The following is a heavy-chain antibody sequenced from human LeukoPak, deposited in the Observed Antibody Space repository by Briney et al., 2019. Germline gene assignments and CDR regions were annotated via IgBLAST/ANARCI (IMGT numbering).Heavy chain of an antibody. CDR3: ARHCRIYYYDSSGYWFDP. CDR1: GGSFSGYY. Sequence: PSETLSLTCAVYGGSFSGYYWSWIRQPPGKGLEWIGEINHSGSTNYNPSLKSRVTISVDTSKNQFSLKLSSVTAADTAVYYCARHCRIYYYDSSGYWFDPWGQGTLVTVSS. J-gene: IGHJ5*02. D-gene: IGHD3-22*01. CDR2: INHSGST. V-gene: IGHV4-34*01.